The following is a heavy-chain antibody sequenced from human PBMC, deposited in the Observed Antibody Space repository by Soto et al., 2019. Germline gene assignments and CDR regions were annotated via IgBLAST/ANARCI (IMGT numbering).Heavy chain of an antibody. CDR3: ARIVGGSSWSDY. J-gene: IGHJ4*02. V-gene: IGHV1-18*01. Sequence: ASVKVSCNASCYTFTSYGISCVRQAPGQGLEWMGWISAYNGNTNYAQKLQGRVTMTTDTSTSTAYMELRSLRSDDTAVYYCARIVGGSSWSDYWGQGTLVTVYS. CDR1: CYTFTSYG. D-gene: IGHD6-13*01. CDR2: ISAYNGNT.